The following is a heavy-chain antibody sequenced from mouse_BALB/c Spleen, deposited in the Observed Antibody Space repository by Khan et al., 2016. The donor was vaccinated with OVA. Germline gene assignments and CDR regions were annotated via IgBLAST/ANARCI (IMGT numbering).Heavy chain of an antibody. CDR2: ILPGSGYT. CDR3: ARWRTYDRYYYAMDD. V-gene: IGHV1-9*01. CDR1: GYTFSSYW. J-gene: IGHJ4*01. D-gene: IGHD2-14*01. Sequence: QVQLQQPGAELMKPGASVKISCKATGYTFSSYWTEWVKQRPGHGLEWIGEILPGSGYTNYNEKFKGKATFTADTSSNTAYMQLSSLTSEDSAVYYCARWRTYDRYYYAMDDWGQGTSVTVSS.